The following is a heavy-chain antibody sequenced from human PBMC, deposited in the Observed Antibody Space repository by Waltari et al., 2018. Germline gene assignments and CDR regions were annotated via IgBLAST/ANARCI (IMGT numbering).Heavy chain of an antibody. CDR1: GYSISSGYY. CDR3: ARDGDNGGNSWWFDP. J-gene: IGHJ5*02. D-gene: IGHD2-21*02. Sequence: QVQLQQSGPGLVRPSETLSLTCDVSGYSISSGYYWGWIRQSPEKGLEWIGSIYHSGTTYDTPALKSRVTISMYTSKHQFSLKLFSVTAADTAVYYGARDGDNGGNSWWFDPWGQGTLVTVSS. CDR2: IYHSGTT. V-gene: IGHV4-38-2*02.